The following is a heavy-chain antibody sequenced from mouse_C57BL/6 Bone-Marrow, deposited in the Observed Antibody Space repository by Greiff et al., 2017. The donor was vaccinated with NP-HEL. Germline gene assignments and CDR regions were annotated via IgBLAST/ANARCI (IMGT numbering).Heavy chain of an antibody. V-gene: IGHV3-3*01. Sequence: VQLQQSGPSLVRPSQTLSLTCTVTGFSINSDCYWIWIRQFPGNKLEYIGYTFYSGITYYNPSLESRTYITRDTSKNQFSLKLSSVTTEDTATYYCAADGYFYWYFDVWGTGTTVTVSS. J-gene: IGHJ1*03. CDR2: TFYSGIT. CDR1: GFSINSDCY. CDR3: AADGYFYWYFDV. D-gene: IGHD2-3*01.